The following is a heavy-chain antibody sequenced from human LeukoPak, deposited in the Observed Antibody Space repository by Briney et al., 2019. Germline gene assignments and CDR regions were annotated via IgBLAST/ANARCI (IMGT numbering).Heavy chain of an antibody. CDR3: ARVQAAGVAYDFWSGYPYYGMDV. V-gene: IGHV4-59*01. J-gene: IGHJ6*02. CDR2: IYYSGST. D-gene: IGHD3-3*01. Sequence: SETLSLTCTVSGGSISSYYWSWIRQPPGKGLEWIGYIYYSGSTNYNPSLKSRVTISVDTSKNQFSLKLSSVTAADTAVYYCARVQAAGVAYDFWSGYPYYGMDVWGQGTTVTVSS. CDR1: GGSISSYY.